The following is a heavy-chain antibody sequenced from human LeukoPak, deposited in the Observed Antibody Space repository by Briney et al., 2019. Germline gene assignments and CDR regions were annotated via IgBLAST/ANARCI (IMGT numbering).Heavy chain of an antibody. CDR1: GFTFSSYG. Sequence: GGSLRLSCAASGFTFSSYGMHWVRQAPGKGLEWVAFIRYDGSNKYYADSVKGRFTISRDNSKNTLYLQMNSLRAEDTAVYYCAKDIKKGENYDLWSGYTHGFDYWGQGTLVTVSS. V-gene: IGHV3-30*02. CDR2: IRYDGSNK. CDR3: AKDIKKGENYDLWSGYTHGFDY. J-gene: IGHJ4*02. D-gene: IGHD3-3*01.